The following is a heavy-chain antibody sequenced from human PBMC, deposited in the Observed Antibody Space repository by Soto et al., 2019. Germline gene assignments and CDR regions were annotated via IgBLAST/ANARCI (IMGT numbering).Heavy chain of an antibody. CDR1: GFTFSDYY. V-gene: IGHV3-11*01. CDR3: AREPSNWNYCFDY. CDR2: ISSSGTTI. D-gene: IGHD1-7*01. J-gene: IGHJ4*02. Sequence: GGSLRLSCAASGFTFSDYYMSWIRQAPGKGLEWVSYISSSGTTIFYADSLRGRFTISRDNAKKSLYLQMNSLRGEDTAVYYCAREPSNWNYCFDYWGQGTLVTAPQ.